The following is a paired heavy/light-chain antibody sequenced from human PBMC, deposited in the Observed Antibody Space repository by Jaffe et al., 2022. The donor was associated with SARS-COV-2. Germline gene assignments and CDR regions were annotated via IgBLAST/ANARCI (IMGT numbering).Heavy chain of an antibody. CDR1: GDSISSSTYY. J-gene: IGHJ3*02. V-gene: IGHV4-39*01. CDR2: MYYSGST. D-gene: IGHD3-22*01. CDR3: ARPPAVYDSSGHAFDI. Sequence: QLQLQESGPGLVKPSETLSLTCTVSGDSISSSTYYWGWIRQSPGKGLEWIGSMYYSGSTYYNPSLKSRVIISADKSKNQFSLKLSSVTAADTAVYYCARPPAVYDSSGHAFDIWGQGIMVTVSS.
Light chain of an antibody. J-gene: IGLJ3*02. Sequence: QSALTQPASVSGSPGQSITIPCTGSGSDVGIYNLVSWYQQHPGRVPKLMIYEGTKRPSGVSNRFSGSKSGYTASLTISGLQAEDEADYYCCSYAGSSTVVFGGGTKLTVL. CDR2: EGT. V-gene: IGLV2-23*01. CDR1: GSDVGIYNL. CDR3: CSYAGSSTVV.